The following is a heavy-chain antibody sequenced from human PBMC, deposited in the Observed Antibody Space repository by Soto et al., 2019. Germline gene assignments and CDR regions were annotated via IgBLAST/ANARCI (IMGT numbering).Heavy chain of an antibody. CDR2: ISGSGGST. CDR1: GFTFSSYA. V-gene: IGHV3-23*01. D-gene: IGHD4-17*01. Sequence: EVQLLESGGGLVQPGGSLRLSCAASGFTFSSYAMSWVRQAPGKGLEWVSAISGSGGSTYYADSVKGRFTISRDNSKNTLYLQMNSLRPEDTAVYYCATGATLTTGNVGNYYGMDVWGQGTTVTVSS. CDR3: ATGATLTTGNVGNYYGMDV. J-gene: IGHJ6*02.